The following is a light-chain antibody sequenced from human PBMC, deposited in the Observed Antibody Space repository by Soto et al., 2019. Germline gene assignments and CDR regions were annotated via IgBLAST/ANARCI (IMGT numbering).Light chain of an antibody. CDR3: SSYISSSTPV. J-gene: IGLJ2*01. V-gene: IGLV2-14*01. Sequence: QSVLTQPASVSGSPGQSITISCTGTSSDVGGYNYVPWYQQYPGRAPKLMIYAVSNRPSGVSNRFSGSKSGNTASLTISGLQAEDEADYYCSSYISSSTPVFGGGTKVTVL. CDR2: AVS. CDR1: SSDVGGYNY.